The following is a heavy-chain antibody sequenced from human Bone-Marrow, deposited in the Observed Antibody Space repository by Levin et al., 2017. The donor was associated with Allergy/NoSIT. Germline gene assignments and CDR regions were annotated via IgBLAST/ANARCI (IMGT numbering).Heavy chain of an antibody. D-gene: IGHD5-24*01. CDR1: GFTFSSYA. CDR3: ARDLYQRWLQFWSGYFDY. CDR2: ISYDGSNK. J-gene: IGHJ4*02. V-gene: IGHV3-30-3*01. Sequence: PGGSLRLSCAASGFTFSSYAMHWVRQAPGKGLEWVAVISYDGSNKYYADSVKGRFTISRDNSKNTLYLQMNSLRAEDTAVYYCARDLYQRWLQFWSGYFDYWGQGTLVTVSS.